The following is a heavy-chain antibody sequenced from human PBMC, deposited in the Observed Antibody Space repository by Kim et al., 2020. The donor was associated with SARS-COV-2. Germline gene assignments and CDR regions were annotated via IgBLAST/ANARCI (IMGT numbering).Heavy chain of an antibody. D-gene: IGHD3-10*01. J-gene: IGHJ6*02. CDR3: ARVQSQIRFGELPPSVEGMDV. CDR2: INPSGGST. CDR1: GYTFTSYY. V-gene: IGHV1-46*01. Sequence: ASVKVSCKASGYTFTSYYMHWVRQAPGQGLEWMGIINPSGGSTSYAQKFQGRVTMTRDTSTSTVYMELSSLRSEDTAVYYCARVQSQIRFGELPPSVEGMDVWGQGTTVTVSS.